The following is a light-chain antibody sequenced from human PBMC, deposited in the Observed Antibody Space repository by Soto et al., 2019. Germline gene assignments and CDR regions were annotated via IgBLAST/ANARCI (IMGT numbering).Light chain of an antibody. CDR1: SGHSSNI. J-gene: IGLJ3*02. Sequence: QSVLTQSSSASASLGSSVKLTCTLSSGHSSNIIAWHQQQPGKAPRYLMKLEGSGSYNKGSGVPDRFSGSSSGADRYLTISNLQSEDEADYYCETWDSKTRVFGGGTQLTVL. V-gene: IGLV4-60*03. CDR3: ETWDSKTRV. CDR2: LEGSGSY.